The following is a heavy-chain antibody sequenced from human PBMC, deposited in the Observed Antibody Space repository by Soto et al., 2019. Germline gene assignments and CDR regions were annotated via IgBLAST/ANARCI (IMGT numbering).Heavy chain of an antibody. CDR2: ISFSGAT. CDR3: ARGRRDGYKQYFEL. D-gene: IGHD3-9*01. Sequence: SETLSLTCTVSGVSITSYFWSWIRQTPGKGLDWIGSISFSGATYSNPSLKGRAALSVDTSENHLSLTLNSVTSADTAVYFCARGRRDGYKQYFELWGQGNQVTVSS. J-gene: IGHJ4*02. V-gene: IGHV4-59*01. CDR1: GVSITSYF.